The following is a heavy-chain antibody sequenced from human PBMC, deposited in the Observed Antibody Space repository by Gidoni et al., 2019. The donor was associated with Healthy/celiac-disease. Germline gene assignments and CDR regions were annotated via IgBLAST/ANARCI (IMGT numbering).Heavy chain of an antibody. V-gene: IGHV3-7*01. Sequence: EVQLVESGGGLVQPGGSLRLSCESSGFTLSSHWRSWVRRAPGKGLEWVANIKQDGSEKYYVDSVKGRFTISRDNAKNSLYLQMNSLRAEDTAVYYCARNGGYCSSTSCYTGGYFDLWGRGTLVTVSS. CDR1: GFTLSSHW. CDR2: IKQDGSEK. CDR3: ARNGGYCSSTSCYTGGYFDL. D-gene: IGHD2-2*02. J-gene: IGHJ2*01.